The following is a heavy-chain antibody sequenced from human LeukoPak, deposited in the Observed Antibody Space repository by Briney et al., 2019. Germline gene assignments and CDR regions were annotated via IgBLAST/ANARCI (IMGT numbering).Heavy chain of an antibody. J-gene: IGHJ6*04. CDR3: AELGITMIGGV. D-gene: IGHD3-10*02. Sequence: GGSLRLSCAASGFTFSSYWMSWVRQAPGKGLEWVANIKQDGSEKYYVDSVKGRFTISRDNAKNSLSLQMNSLRAEDTAVYYCAELGITMIGGVWGKGATVTISS. V-gene: IGHV3-7*01. CDR2: IKQDGSEK. CDR1: GFTFSSYW.